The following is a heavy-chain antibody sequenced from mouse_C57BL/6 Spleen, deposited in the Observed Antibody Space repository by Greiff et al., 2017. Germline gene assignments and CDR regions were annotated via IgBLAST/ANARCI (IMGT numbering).Heavy chain of an antibody. V-gene: IGHV1-61*01. CDR1: GYTFTSYW. J-gene: IGHJ2*01. CDR3: ARGAGSPFDY. D-gene: IGHD3-3*01. Sequence: QVQLQQPGAELVRPGSSVKLSCKASGYTFTSYWMDWVKQRPGQGLEWIGNIYPSDSETHYNQKFKDKATLTVDKSSSTAYMHLSSLTSEDSAVYYCARGAGSPFDYWGQGTTLTVSS. CDR2: IYPSDSET.